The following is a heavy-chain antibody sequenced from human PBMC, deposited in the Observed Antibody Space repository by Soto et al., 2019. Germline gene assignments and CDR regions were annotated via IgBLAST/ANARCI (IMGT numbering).Heavy chain of an antibody. J-gene: IGHJ6*02. CDR3: AKDIRSYYYYGMDV. V-gene: IGHV3-9*01. CDR1: GFTFDDYE. CDR2: INWNSNSI. Sequence: GGSLRLSCAASGFTFDDYEMHWVRQAPGKGLEWVAGINWNSNSIGYADSVKGRFTISRDNAKNSLFLQMNSLRAEDTALYYCAKDIRSYYYYGMDVWGQGTTVTVSS.